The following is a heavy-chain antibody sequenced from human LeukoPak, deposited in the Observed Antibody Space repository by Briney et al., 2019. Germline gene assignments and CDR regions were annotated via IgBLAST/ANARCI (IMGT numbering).Heavy chain of an antibody. CDR1: GFTFSSYA. CDR2: ISGSGGRT. J-gene: IGHJ4*02. V-gene: IGHV3-23*01. CDR3: AKMVGSNWNDVAYHFDD. D-gene: IGHD1-1*01. Sequence: GGSLRLSCAASGFTFSSYAMSWVRQAPGKGLEWVSAISGSGGRTYYADSVKGRFTISRNSSKNTLYLQMNSLRAEDTAVYYCAKMVGSNWNDVAYHFDDWGQGTLVTVSS.